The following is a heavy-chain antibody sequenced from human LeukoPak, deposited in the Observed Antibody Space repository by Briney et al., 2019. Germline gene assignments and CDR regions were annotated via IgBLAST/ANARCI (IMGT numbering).Heavy chain of an antibody. Sequence: ASVKVSCKASGYTFTGYYMHWVRQAPGQGLEWMGWINPNSGGTNYAQEFQGRVTMTRDTSISTAYMELSRLRSDDTAVYYCARDRGELGFDYWGQGTLVTVSS. V-gene: IGHV1-2*02. J-gene: IGHJ4*02. D-gene: IGHD1-26*01. CDR1: GYTFTGYY. CDR3: ARDRGELGFDY. CDR2: INPNSGGT.